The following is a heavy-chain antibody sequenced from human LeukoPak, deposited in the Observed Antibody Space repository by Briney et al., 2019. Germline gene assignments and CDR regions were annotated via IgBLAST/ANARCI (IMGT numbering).Heavy chain of an antibody. Sequence: SETLSLTCTVSGGSISSSSYYWGWIRQPPGKGLEWIGSISYSGSTYYNPSLKSRVAIFVDTSKNQFSLKLSSVTAADTALYYCARRITGTTSDSFDYWGQGPWSPSPQ. CDR3: ARRITGTTSDSFDY. V-gene: IGHV4-39*01. D-gene: IGHD1-20*01. CDR2: ISYSGST. CDR1: GGSISSSSYY. J-gene: IGHJ4*02.